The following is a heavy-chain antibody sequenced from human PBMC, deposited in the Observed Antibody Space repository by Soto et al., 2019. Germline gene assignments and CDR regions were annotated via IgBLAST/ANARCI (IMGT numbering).Heavy chain of an antibody. CDR1: GGSISSSSYY. CDR3: ERHPYLEWSFGRYGMDV. Sequence: SETLSLTCTVSGGSISSSSYYWGWIRQPPGKGLEWIGSIYYSGSTYYNPSLKSRVTISVDTSKNQFSLKLSSVTAADTAVYYCERHPYLEWSFGRYGMDVWGQGTTVTVSS. D-gene: IGHD3-3*01. V-gene: IGHV4-39*01. CDR2: IYYSGST. J-gene: IGHJ6*02.